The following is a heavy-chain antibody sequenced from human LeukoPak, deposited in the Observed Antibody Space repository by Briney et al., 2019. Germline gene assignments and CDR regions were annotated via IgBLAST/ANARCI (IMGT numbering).Heavy chain of an antibody. V-gene: IGHV4-30-2*01. CDR1: GVSISSGGYY. CDR3: ALELVVPAALERLNAFDI. CDR2: INHSGGT. J-gene: IGHJ3*02. D-gene: IGHD2-2*01. Sequence: PSQTLSLTCTVSGVSISSGGYYWSWIRQPPGKGPEWIGEINHSGGTTYNPSLKSRVTISVDTSKIQFSLNLTSVTAADTAVYYCALELVVPAALERLNAFDIWGHGTMVTVSS.